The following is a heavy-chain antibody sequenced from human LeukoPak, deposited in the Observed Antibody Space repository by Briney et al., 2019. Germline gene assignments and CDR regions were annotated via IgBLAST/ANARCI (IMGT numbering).Heavy chain of an antibody. Sequence: SETLSLTCAVYGGSFSGYYWSWIRQPPGKGLEWIGEINHSGSTNYNPSLKSRVTISVDTSKNQFSLTQNSVTAADTAVYYCARGISDDFWSGYDTFDYWGHGTLVTVSS. V-gene: IGHV4-34*01. CDR2: INHSGST. J-gene: IGHJ4*01. CDR3: ARGISDDFWSGYDTFDY. CDR1: GGSFSGYY. D-gene: IGHD3-3*01.